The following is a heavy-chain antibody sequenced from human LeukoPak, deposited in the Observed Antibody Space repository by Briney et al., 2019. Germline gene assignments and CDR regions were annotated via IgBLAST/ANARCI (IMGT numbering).Heavy chain of an antibody. J-gene: IGHJ4*02. CDR3: ARVSDSSRFVVD. Sequence: SETLSLTCTVSGGSISSGDYYWSWIRQPPGKGLEWIGYIYYSGSTYYNPSLKSRVTISVDTSKNQFSLELSSVTAADTAVYYCARVSDSSRFVVDWGQGTLVTVSS. V-gene: IGHV4-30-4*01. D-gene: IGHD3-22*01. CDR1: GGSISSGDYY. CDR2: IYYSGST.